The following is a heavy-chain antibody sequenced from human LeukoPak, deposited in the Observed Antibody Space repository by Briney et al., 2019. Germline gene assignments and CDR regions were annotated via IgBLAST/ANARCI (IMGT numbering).Heavy chain of an antibody. CDR3: ARTLITRRYYDFWSGPTNWFDP. CDR1: GFTVSSNY. V-gene: IGHV3-30-3*01. D-gene: IGHD3-3*01. J-gene: IGHJ5*02. Sequence: GGSLRLSCAASGFTVSSNYMSWVRQAPGKGLEWVAVISYDGSNKYYADSVKGRFTISRDNSKNTLYLQMNSLRAEDTAVYYCARTLITRRYYDFWSGPTNWFDPWGQGTLVTVSS. CDR2: ISYDGSNK.